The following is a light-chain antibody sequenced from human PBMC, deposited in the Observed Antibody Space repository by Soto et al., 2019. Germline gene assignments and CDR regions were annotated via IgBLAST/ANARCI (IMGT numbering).Light chain of an antibody. CDR3: QQIYSNPLT. CDR1: QSIGSH. Sequence: DIQMTQSPSSLSASVGDRLTITCRATQSIGSHLNWYQQRPGKAPKLLIYAASSLQSGVPARFSGSRSGTDFTLTISSLQPEDGATYYCQQIYSNPLTCGGGTKVELK. V-gene: IGKV1-39*01. J-gene: IGKJ4*01. CDR2: AAS.